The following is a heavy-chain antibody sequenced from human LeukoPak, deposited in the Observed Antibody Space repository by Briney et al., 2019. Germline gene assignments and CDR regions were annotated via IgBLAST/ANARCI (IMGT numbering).Heavy chain of an antibody. V-gene: IGHV3-7*04. D-gene: IGHD4-17*01. Sequence: GGFLRLSCAASGFTFSSYWMSWVRQAPGKGLEWVANIKQDGSEKYYVDSVKGRFTISRDNAKNSLYLQMNSLRAEDTAVYYCATERGVTINWFDPWGQGTLVTVSS. CDR2: IKQDGSEK. CDR1: GFTFSSYW. CDR3: ATERGVTINWFDP. J-gene: IGHJ5*02.